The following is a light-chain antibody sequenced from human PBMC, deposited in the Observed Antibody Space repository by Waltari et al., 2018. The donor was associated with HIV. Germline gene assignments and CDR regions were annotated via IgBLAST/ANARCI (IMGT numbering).Light chain of an antibody. CDR2: KET. Sequence: SNELTQPPSVSVSPRQTARITCSGAEFPKQYAYCKQQKPGQSPILVMYKETKRPSGIPARSSVSSSGTTFTLTISGVQPEDEADYDCQSADSSGTYWVLGGGTKLTVL. J-gene: IGLJ3*02. CDR1: EFPKQY. V-gene: IGLV3-25*03. CDR3: QSADSSGTYWV.